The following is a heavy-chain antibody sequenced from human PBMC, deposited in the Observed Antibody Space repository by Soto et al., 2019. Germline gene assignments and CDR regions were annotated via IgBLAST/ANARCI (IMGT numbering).Heavy chain of an antibody. CDR1: GGTFSSYA. CDR2: IIPIFGTA. D-gene: IGHD4-17*01. J-gene: IGHJ6*02. CDR3: ATTGGANYFYYGMDV. V-gene: IGHV1-69*06. Sequence: QVHLVSSGSEVKKPGSSVKVSCKASGGTFSSYAISWVRQAPGQGLEWMGGIIPIFGTANYAQKFQGRVTITADKSTSTAYMEVSSLRSEDTAVYYCATTGGANYFYYGMDVWGQGTTVTVSS.